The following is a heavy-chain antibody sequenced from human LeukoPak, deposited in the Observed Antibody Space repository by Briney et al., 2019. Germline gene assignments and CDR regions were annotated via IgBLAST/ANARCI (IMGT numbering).Heavy chain of an antibody. V-gene: IGHV3-23*01. Sequence: GGSLRLSCAASGFTFSSYAMSWVRQAPGKGLEWVSAISGTGGSTYYADSVKGRFTISRDKSKNTLYLQMNGLRAEDTAVYYCAKDISPVGVLLRAFDYWGQGTLVTVSS. CDR2: ISGTGGST. D-gene: IGHD1-26*01. CDR3: AKDISPVGVLLRAFDY. CDR1: GFTFSSYA. J-gene: IGHJ4*02.